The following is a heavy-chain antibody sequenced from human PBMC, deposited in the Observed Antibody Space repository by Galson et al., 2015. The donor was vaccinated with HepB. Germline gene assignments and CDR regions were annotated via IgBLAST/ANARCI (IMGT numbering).Heavy chain of an antibody. CDR1: GYTLNQLS. Sequence: SVKVSCKVSGYTLNQLSIHWVRHVPGKGLEWVAGFDPGDGEMSYAQIFEDRMTMTEDTSTDTAHIELSSLRSEDTAVYYCATRFGSGSYTYSFKNWGQGTLVTVSS. D-gene: IGHD3-10*01. J-gene: IGHJ1*01. V-gene: IGHV1-24*01. CDR2: FDPGDGEM. CDR3: ATRFGSGSYTYSFKN.